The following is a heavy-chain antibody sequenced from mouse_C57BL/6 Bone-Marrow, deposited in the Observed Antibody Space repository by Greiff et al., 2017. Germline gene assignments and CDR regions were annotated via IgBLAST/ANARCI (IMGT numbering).Heavy chain of an antibody. CDR1: GFTFSDYG. D-gene: IGHD1-1*01. CDR3: SRDYYSSSYVGNWYFDV. Sequence: EVKLMESGGGLVKPGGSLKLSCAASGFTFSDYGMHWVRQAPEKGLAWVAYISSGSSTIYYADTVKGRFTISRDNAKNTLFLQMTSLRSEDKARYDCSRDYYSSSYVGNWYFDVGGTGTTVTVSS. J-gene: IGHJ1*03. V-gene: IGHV5-17*01. CDR2: ISSGSSTI.